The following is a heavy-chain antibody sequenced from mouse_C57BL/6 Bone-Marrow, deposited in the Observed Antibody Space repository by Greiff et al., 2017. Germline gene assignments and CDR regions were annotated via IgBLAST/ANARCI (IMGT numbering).Heavy chain of an antibody. J-gene: IGHJ3*01. CDR3: ARGGLPGWFAY. CDR2: IDPSDSYT. V-gene: IGHV1-50*01. D-gene: IGHD2-10*01. Sequence: QVQLQQPGAELVKPGASVKLSCKASGYTLTSYWMQWVKQRPGQGLEWIGEIDPSDSYTNYNQKFKGKATLTVDTSSSTAYMQLSSLTSEDSAVYYCARGGLPGWFAYWGQGTLVTVSA. CDR1: GYTLTSYW.